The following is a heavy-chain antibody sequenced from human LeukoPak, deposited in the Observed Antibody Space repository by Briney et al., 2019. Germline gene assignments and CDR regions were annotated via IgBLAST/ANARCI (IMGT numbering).Heavy chain of an antibody. Sequence: SVKVSCKASGGTFSSYAISWVRQAPGQGLEWIGGIIPIFGTANYAQKFQGRVTITADDSTSTAYMELSSLRSEDTAVYYCARELDDSSGGIDYWGQGTLVTVSS. V-gene: IGHV1-69*13. D-gene: IGHD3-22*01. CDR3: ARELDDSSGGIDY. CDR1: GGTFSSYA. CDR2: IIPIFGTA. J-gene: IGHJ4*02.